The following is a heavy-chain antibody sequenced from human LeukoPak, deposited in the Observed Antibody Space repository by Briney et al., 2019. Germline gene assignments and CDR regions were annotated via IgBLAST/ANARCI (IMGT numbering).Heavy chain of an antibody. CDR1: GFTVSSNY. CDR2: INSDGSST. J-gene: IGHJ4*02. V-gene: IGHV3-74*01. CDR3: ASPGATSKFDY. Sequence: PGGSLRLSCAASGFTVSSNYMSWVRQAPGKGLVWVSRINSDGSSTSYADSVKGRFTISRDNAKNTLYLQMNSLRAEDTAVYFCASPGATSKFDYWGQGTQVTVSS. D-gene: IGHD1-26*01.